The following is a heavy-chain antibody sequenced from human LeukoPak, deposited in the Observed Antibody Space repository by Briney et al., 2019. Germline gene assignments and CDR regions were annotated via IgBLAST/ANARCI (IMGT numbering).Heavy chain of an antibody. D-gene: IGHD3-22*01. CDR1: GGSISSYY. CDR3: AREVLEYYDSSGYYYYFDY. V-gene: IGHV4-4*07. J-gene: IGHJ4*02. CDR2: IYTSGST. Sequence: SETLSLTCTVSGGSISSYYWSWVRQPAGKGLEWIGRIYTSGSTNYNPSLESRVTISVDKSKNQFSLKLSSVTAADTAVYYCAREVLEYYDSSGYYYYFDYWGQGTLVTVSS.